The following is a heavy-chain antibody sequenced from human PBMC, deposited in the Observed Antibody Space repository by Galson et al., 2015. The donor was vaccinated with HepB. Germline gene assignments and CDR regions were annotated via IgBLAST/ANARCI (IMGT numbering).Heavy chain of an antibody. Sequence: SLRLSCAASGFTFSSYWMSWVRQAPGKGLEWVANIKQDGSEKYYVDSVKGRFTISRDNAKNSLYLQMNSLRAEDTAVYYCAREGNRYGDYARYFDYWGQGTLVTVSS. D-gene: IGHD4-17*01. CDR2: IKQDGSEK. CDR1: GFTFSSYW. CDR3: AREGNRYGDYARYFDY. V-gene: IGHV3-7*01. J-gene: IGHJ4*02.